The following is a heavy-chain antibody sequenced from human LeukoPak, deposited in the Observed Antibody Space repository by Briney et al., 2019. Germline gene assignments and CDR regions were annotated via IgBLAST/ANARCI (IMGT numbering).Heavy chain of an antibody. D-gene: IGHD6-13*01. V-gene: IGHV1-69*05. CDR3: ARGEPLPYSSSPKGFDY. CDR1: GGTFSSYA. CDR2: IIPIFGTA. Sequence: ASVKVSCKASGGTFSSYAISWVRRAPGQGLEWMGGIIPIFGTANYAQKFQGRVTITTDESTSTAYMELSSLRSEDTAVYYCARGEPLPYSSSPKGFDYWGQGTLVTVSS. J-gene: IGHJ4*02.